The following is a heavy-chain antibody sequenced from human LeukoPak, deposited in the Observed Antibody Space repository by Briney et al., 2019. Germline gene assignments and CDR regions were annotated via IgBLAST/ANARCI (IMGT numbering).Heavy chain of an antibody. D-gene: IGHD4-11*01. V-gene: IGHV3-20*04. Sequence: GGSLRLSCAASGFTFDDYGMSWVRQAPGKGLEWVPGINWNGGSTGYADSVKGRFTISRDNAKNSLYLQMNSLRAEDTALYYCARTTYTGAGDYWGQGTLVTVSS. J-gene: IGHJ4*02. CDR3: ARTTYTGAGDY. CDR2: INWNGGST. CDR1: GFTFDDYG.